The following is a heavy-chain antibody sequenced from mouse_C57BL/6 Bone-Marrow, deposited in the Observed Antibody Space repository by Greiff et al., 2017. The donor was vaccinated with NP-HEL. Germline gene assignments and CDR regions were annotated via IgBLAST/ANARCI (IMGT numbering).Heavy chain of an antibody. J-gene: IGHJ3*01. CDR3: ASYDYDGRFAY. CDR2: IYPGDGDT. CDR1: GYAFSSSW. V-gene: IGHV1-82*01. D-gene: IGHD2-4*01. Sequence: QVQLQQSGAELVKPGASVKISCKASGYAFSSSWMNWVKQRPGKGLEWIGRIYPGDGDTNYNGKFKGKATLTADKSSSTAYMQLSSLTSEDSAVYFCASYDYDGRFAYWGQGTLVTVSA.